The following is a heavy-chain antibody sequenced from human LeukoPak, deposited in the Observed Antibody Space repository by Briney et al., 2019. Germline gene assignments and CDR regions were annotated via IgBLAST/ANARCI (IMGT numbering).Heavy chain of an antibody. D-gene: IGHD3-10*01. Sequence: PGGSLRLSCAASGFTFSSYAMSWVRQAPGKGLEWVSAISGSGGSTYYADSVKGRFTISRDNSKNTLYLQMNSLRAEDTAVYYCAKEGLLLWFGELLDYYFDYWGQGTLVTVSS. V-gene: IGHV3-23*01. J-gene: IGHJ4*02. CDR1: GFTFSSYA. CDR2: ISGSGGST. CDR3: AKEGLLLWFGELLDYYFDY.